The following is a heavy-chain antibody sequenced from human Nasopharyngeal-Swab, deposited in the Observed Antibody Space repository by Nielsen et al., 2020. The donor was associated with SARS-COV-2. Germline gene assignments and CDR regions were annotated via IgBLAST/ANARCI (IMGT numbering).Heavy chain of an antibody. Sequence: GESLKISCAASGFTFSSYAMSWVRQAPGKGLEWVSVIYSGGSSTYYADSVKGRFTISRDNSKNTLYLQMNSLRAEDTAVYYCANFGGYDFWSSGGGFGYWGQGTLVTVSS. D-gene: IGHD3-3*01. J-gene: IGHJ4*02. V-gene: IGHV3-23*03. CDR1: GFTFSSYA. CDR2: IYSGGSST. CDR3: ANFGGYDFWSSGGGFGY.